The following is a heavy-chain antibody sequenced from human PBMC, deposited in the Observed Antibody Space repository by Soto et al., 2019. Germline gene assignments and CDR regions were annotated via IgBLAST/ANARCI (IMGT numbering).Heavy chain of an antibody. CDR1: GYTFTSYG. V-gene: IGHV1-18*04. D-gene: IGHD2-15*01. CDR2: ISAYNGNT. CDR3: ARGGGYCSGGSCYVGVYYYYGMDV. Sequence: ASVKVSCKASGYTFTSYGISWVRQAPGQGLEWMGWISAYNGNTNYAQKLQGRVTMTTDTSTSTAYMELRSLRSDDTAVYYCARGGGYCSGGSCYVGVYYYYGMDVWGQGTTVTVSS. J-gene: IGHJ6*02.